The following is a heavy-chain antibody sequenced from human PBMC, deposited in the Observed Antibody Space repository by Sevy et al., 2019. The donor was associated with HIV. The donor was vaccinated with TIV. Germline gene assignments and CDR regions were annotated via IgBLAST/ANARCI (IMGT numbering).Heavy chain of an antibody. D-gene: IGHD2-15*01. CDR1: GFTFSSYG. CDR2: IWYDGSNK. Sequence: GGSLRLSCAASGFTFSSYGMHWVRQAPGKGLEWVAVIWYDGSNKYYADSMKGRFTISRDNSKNTLYLQMNSLRAEDTAVYYCARDLYCSGGSCYEHAFDIWGQGTMVTVSS. CDR3: ARDLYCSGGSCYEHAFDI. V-gene: IGHV3-33*01. J-gene: IGHJ3*02.